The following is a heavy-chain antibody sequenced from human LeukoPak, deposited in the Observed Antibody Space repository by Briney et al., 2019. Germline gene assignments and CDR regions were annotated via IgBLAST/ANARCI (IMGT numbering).Heavy chain of an antibody. D-gene: IGHD1-1*01. V-gene: IGHV3-21*01. CDR1: GVTFGDYA. Sequence: GGSLRLSCTASGVTFGDYAMSWVRQAPGKGLEWVSSISSSGDYIYYTDSVKGRFTISRDNAKNSLYLQMNSLRAEDTAVYYCAREQTGYRPPQLVRYYYMDVWGKGTTVTVSS. CDR2: ISSSGDYI. J-gene: IGHJ6*03. CDR3: AREQTGYRPPQLVRYYYMDV.